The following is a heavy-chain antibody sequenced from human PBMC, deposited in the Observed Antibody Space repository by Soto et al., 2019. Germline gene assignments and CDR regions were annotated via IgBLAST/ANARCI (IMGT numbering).Heavy chain of an antibody. Sequence: SVKVSCKASGGTFSSYAISWVRQAPGQGLEWMGGIIPIFGTANYAQKFQGRVTITADESTSTAYMELSSLRSEDTAVYYCARDTDRRDYGGNSAYYYGMDVWGQGTTVTVSS. CDR3: ARDTDRRDYGGNSAYYYGMDV. J-gene: IGHJ6*02. CDR2: IIPIFGTA. D-gene: IGHD4-17*01. V-gene: IGHV1-69*13. CDR1: GGTFSSYA.